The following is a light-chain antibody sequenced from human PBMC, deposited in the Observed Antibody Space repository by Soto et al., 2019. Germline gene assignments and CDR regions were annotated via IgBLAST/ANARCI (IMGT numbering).Light chain of an antibody. CDR3: QSYGSSPSANFV. Sequence: SVLTQPPSVSGAPGQRVTISCTGSSSNIGAGYDVHWYQQLPGKAPKLLIYGNDNRPSGVPERFSGSKSGTSASLAITGLRADDEADYYCQSYGSSPSANFVFGTGTKVTVL. J-gene: IGLJ1*01. V-gene: IGLV1-40*01. CDR2: GND. CDR1: SSNIGAGYD.